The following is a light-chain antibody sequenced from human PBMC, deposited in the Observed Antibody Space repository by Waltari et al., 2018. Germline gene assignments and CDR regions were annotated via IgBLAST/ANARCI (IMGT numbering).Light chain of an antibody. CDR3: CSYTGSSTWV. J-gene: IGLJ3*02. Sequence: QSALTQPPSVSGSPGQSVTISCTGTSSDIGTYNRVSWYPQPPATAPKVMIFEVSNRPSGVPDRFSGSKSGNTASLTISGLRAEDEAVYYCCSYTGSSTWVFGGGTKLTVL. V-gene: IGLV2-18*02. CDR2: EVS. CDR1: SSDIGTYNR.